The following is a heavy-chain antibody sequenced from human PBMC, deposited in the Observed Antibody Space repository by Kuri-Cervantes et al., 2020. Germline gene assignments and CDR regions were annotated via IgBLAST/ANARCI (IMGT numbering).Heavy chain of an antibody. CDR2: IYYSGST. CDR3: AKDLNGRVGATMPDY. J-gene: IGHJ4*02. D-gene: IGHD1-26*01. V-gene: IGHV4-31*03. Sequence: SETLSLTCTVSGGSISSGGYYWSWIRQHPGKGLEWIGYIYYSGSTYYNPSLKSRVTISVDTSKNQFSLKLSSVTAADTAVYYCAKDLNGRVGATMPDYWGQGTLVTVSS. CDR1: GGSISSGGYY.